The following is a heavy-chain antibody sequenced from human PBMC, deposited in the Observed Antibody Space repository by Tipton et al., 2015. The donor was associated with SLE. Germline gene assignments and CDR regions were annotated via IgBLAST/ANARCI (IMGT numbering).Heavy chain of an antibody. D-gene: IGHD2-2*02. CDR3: ARDRDIVLEPVPIPPAFDI. Sequence: TLSLTCAVYGGSFSGYYWSWIRQPPGKGLEWIGYIYYSGSTNYNPSLKSRVTISVDTSKNQFSLKLSSVTAADTAVYYCARDRDIVLEPVPIPPAFDIWGQGTMVTVSS. CDR2: IYYSGST. J-gene: IGHJ3*02. V-gene: IGHV4-59*12. CDR1: GGSFSGYY.